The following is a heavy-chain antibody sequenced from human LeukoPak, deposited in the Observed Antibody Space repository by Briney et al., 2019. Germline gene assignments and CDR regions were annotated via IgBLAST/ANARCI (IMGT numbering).Heavy chain of an antibody. CDR3: ARAKFVGGWYSDDAFDI. J-gene: IGHJ3*02. D-gene: IGHD6-19*01. Sequence: PSETLSLTCTVSGGSISSGGYYWSWIRQHPGKGLEWIGYIYYSGSTYYNPSLKSRVTISVDTSKNQFSLKLSSVTAADTAVCYCARAKFVGGWYSDDAFDIWGQGTMVTISS. CDR1: GGSISSGGYY. CDR2: IYYSGST. V-gene: IGHV4-31*03.